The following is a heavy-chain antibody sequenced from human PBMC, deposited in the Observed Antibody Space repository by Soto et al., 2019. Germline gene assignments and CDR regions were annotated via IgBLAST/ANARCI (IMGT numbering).Heavy chain of an antibody. D-gene: IGHD3-22*01. CDR1: GFTFSIYA. Sequence: PGGSLRLSCAASGFTFSIYAMSWVRQAPGKGLEWVSAISGSGGSTYYADSVKGRFTISRDNSKNTLYLQMNSLRAEDTAVYYCAKVGNYYDSSGYYPWYFDYWGQGTLVTVSS. CDR3: AKVGNYYDSSGYYPWYFDY. CDR2: ISGSGGST. V-gene: IGHV3-23*01. J-gene: IGHJ4*02.